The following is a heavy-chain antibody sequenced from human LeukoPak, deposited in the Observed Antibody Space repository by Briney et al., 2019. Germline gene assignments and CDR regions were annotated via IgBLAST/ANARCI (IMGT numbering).Heavy chain of an antibody. Sequence: ASVKVSCTASGGTFSSYAISWVRQAPGQGLEWMGGIIPIFGTANYAQKFQGRVTITADESTSTAYMELSSLRSEDTAVYYCAKALYDFWSGPFKDYYYGMDVWGQGTTVTVSS. D-gene: IGHD3-3*01. CDR1: GGTFSSYA. V-gene: IGHV1-69*13. CDR2: IIPIFGTA. CDR3: AKALYDFWSGPFKDYYYGMDV. J-gene: IGHJ6*02.